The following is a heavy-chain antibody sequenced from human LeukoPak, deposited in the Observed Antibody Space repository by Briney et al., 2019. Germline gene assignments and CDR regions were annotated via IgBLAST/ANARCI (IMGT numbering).Heavy chain of an antibody. V-gene: IGHV3-21*01. J-gene: IGHJ4*02. Sequence: GGSLRLSCAASGFTFSSYRMNWVRQAPGKGLEWVSSISSSSSYIYYADSVKGRFTISRDNAENSLYLQMNSLRVEDTAVYYCTRATTPAPLPWGQGTLVTVSS. CDR2: ISSSSSYI. D-gene: IGHD5-12*01. CDR3: TRATTPAPLP. CDR1: GFTFSSYR.